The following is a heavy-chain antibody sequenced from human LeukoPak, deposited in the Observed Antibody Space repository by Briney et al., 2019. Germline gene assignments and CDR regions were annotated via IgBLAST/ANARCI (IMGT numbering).Heavy chain of an antibody. CDR2: ISYDGSNK. CDR1: GFTFSSYA. D-gene: IGHD5-18*01. J-gene: IGHJ4*02. V-gene: IGHV3-30-3*01. Sequence: GGSLRLSCAASGFTFSSYAMHWVRQAPGKGLKWVAVISYDGSNKYYADSVKGRFTISRDNSKNTLYLQMNSLRAEDTAVYYCARGRGIQLWILDYWGQGTLVTVSS. CDR3: ARGRGIQLWILDY.